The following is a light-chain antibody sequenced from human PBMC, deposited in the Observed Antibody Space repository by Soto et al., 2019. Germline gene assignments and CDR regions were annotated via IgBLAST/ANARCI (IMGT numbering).Light chain of an antibody. J-gene: IGLJ3*02. CDR3: AAWDDRLNAWL. CDR2: NNN. V-gene: IGLV1-44*01. Sequence: QSVLTQPPSASGTPGQRVTISCSGGSSNIGSNTVNWYQQLPGTAPKLLIYNNNQWPSGVPDRFSGSKSGTSASLAISGLQSEDEADYYCAAWDDRLNAWLFGGGTKLTVL. CDR1: SSNIGSNT.